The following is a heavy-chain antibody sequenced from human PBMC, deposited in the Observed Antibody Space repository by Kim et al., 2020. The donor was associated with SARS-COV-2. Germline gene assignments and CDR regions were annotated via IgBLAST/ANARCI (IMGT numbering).Heavy chain of an antibody. CDR3: AKDNALIWWYFDY. D-gene: IGHD2-15*01. V-gene: IGHV3-30*02. Sequence: ADAVKGRFTIPRDNSKNTLYLQMNSLRAEDTAVYYCAKDNALIWWYFDYWGQGTLVTVSS. J-gene: IGHJ4*02.